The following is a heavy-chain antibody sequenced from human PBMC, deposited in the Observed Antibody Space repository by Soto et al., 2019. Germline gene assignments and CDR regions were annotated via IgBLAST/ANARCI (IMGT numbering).Heavy chain of an antibody. V-gene: IGHV4-4*02. J-gene: IGHJ4*02. CDR1: GGSISSSNW. CDR2: IYHSGST. D-gene: IGHD2-21*02. Sequence: SETLSLTCAVSGGSISSSNWWSWVRQPPGKGLEWIGEIYHSGSTNYNPSLKSRVTISVDKSKNQFSLKLSSVTAADTAVYYCARAPTEAGDCYAFDYWGQGTLVTVSS. CDR3: ARAPTEAGDCYAFDY.